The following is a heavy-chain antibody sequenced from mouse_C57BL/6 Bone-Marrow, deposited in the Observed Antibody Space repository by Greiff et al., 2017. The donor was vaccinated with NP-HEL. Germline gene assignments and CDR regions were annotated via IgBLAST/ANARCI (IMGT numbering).Heavy chain of an antibody. V-gene: IGHV5-4*01. J-gene: IGHJ2*01. CDR3: AREDGTRGY. CDR1: GFTFSSYA. CDR2: ISDGGSYT. Sequence: EVHLVESGGGLVKPGGSLKLSCAASGFTFSSYALSWVRQTPEKRLAWVATISDGGSYTYYPDNVKGRFTISRDNAKNNLYLQMSHLKSEDTAMYYCAREDGTRGYWGKGTTLTVSS. D-gene: IGHD1-1*01.